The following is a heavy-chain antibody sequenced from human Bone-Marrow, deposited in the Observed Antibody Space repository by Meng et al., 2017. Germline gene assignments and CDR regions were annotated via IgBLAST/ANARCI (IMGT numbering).Heavy chain of an antibody. V-gene: IGHV3-21*01. CDR1: GFTFSSYS. J-gene: IGHJ6*02. Sequence: GESLKISCAASGFTFSSYSMNWVRQAPGKGLEWVSSISSSSSYIYYADSVKGRFTISRDNAKNSLYLQMNSLRAEETAVYYCARDRPSDYYYGMDVWGQGTTVTVSS. CDR3: ARDRPSDYYYGMDV. CDR2: ISSSSSYI.